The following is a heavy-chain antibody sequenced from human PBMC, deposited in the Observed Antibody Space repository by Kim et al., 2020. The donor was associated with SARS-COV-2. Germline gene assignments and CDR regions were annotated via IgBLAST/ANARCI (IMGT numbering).Heavy chain of an antibody. Sequence: ASVKVSCKASGYTFTSYAMHWVRQAPGQRLEWMGWINAGNGNTKYSQKFQGRVTITRDTSASTAYMELSSLRSEDTAVYYCAREGAWVRFLEGRGGMDVWGQGTTVTVSS. CDR3: AREGAWVRFLEGRGGMDV. J-gene: IGHJ6*02. V-gene: IGHV1-3*01. D-gene: IGHD3-3*01. CDR2: INAGNGNT. CDR1: GYTFTSYA.